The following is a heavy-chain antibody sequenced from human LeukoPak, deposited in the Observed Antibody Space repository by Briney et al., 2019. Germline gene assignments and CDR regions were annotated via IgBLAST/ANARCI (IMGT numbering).Heavy chain of an antibody. CDR1: GFTFSSYA. V-gene: IGHV3-30-3*01. D-gene: IGHD2-2*01. CDR2: ISYDGSNK. J-gene: IGHJ6*03. Sequence: GGSLRLSCAASGFTFSSYAMHWVRQAPGKGLEGVAIISYDGSNKYYADSVKGRFTISRDNSKNTLYLQMNSLRAEDTAVYYCAKDEVVPSYYYIDVWGKGTTVTVSS. CDR3: AKDEVVPSYYYIDV.